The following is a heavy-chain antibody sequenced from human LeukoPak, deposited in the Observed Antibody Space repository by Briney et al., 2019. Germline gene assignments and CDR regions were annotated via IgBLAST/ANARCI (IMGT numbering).Heavy chain of an antibody. CDR2: INPNSGGT. V-gene: IGHV1-2*02. Sequence: GASVKVSCKASGYTFTGYYMHWVRHAPGQGLEWMGWINPNSGGTNYAQKFQGRVTMTRDTSISTAYMELSRLRSDDTAVYYCARDSGVLLWFGELHWGQGTLVTVSS. J-gene: IGHJ4*02. CDR1: GYTFTGYY. D-gene: IGHD3-10*01. CDR3: ARDSGVLLWFGELH.